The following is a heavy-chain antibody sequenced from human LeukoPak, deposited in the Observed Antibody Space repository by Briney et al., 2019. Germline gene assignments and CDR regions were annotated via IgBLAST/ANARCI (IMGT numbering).Heavy chain of an antibody. CDR3: ARGQIATIEFDY. D-gene: IGHD5-24*01. CDR2: ISSSGTHI. Sequence: PGGSLRLSCAASGFTFSSYSMNWVRQAPGKGLEWVSSISSSGTHIFYADSVKGRFTVSRDNGKNSLYLQTHSLRAEATAVYYCARGQIATIEFDYWGQGTLVTVSS. V-gene: IGHV3-21*01. CDR1: GFTFSSYS. J-gene: IGHJ4*02.